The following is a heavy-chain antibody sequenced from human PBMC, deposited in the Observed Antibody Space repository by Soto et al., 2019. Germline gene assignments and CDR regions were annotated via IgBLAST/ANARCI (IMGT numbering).Heavy chain of an antibody. Sequence: GWSLRLSCASSVFTLVRYGMSWVRQAPGKGLEWVSAVSPNGQGIYYADSVRGRFTISRDFSKNTVFLHMDSLRAEDTAVYYCAKDRDYPRDYFHYWGQGTLVTVSS. V-gene: IGHV3-23*01. CDR3: AKDRDYPRDYFHY. D-gene: IGHD3-10*01. CDR2: VSPNGQGI. J-gene: IGHJ4*02. CDR1: VFTLVRYG.